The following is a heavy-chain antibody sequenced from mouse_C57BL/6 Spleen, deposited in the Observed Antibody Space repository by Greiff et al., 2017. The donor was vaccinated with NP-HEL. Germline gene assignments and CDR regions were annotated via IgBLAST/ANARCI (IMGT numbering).Heavy chain of an antibody. CDR3: ARELGRYWYFDV. J-gene: IGHJ1*03. CDR1: GYTFTSYW. CDR2: IYPSDSET. V-gene: IGHV1-61*01. Sequence: QVQLQQPGAELVRPGSSVKLSCKASGYTFTSYWMDWVKQRPGQGLEWIGNIYPSDSETHYNQKFKDKATLTVDKSSSTAYMQLSSLTSEDSAVYYCARELGRYWYFDVWGTGTTVTVSS. D-gene: IGHD4-1*01.